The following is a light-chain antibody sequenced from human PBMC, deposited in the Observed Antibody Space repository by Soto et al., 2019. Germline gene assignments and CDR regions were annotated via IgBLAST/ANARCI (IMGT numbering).Light chain of an antibody. Sequence: DLQMTQSPSSLSASVGDRVTITCQASPDISNYLNWYQQKPGKGPKLLIYDASNLETGVPPRFSGSGSGTDFTFTISSRQPEDIATYYCQHYDNPDVTVGPGTKVDIK. CDR3: QHYDNPDVT. CDR2: DAS. J-gene: IGKJ3*01. V-gene: IGKV1-33*01. CDR1: PDISNY.